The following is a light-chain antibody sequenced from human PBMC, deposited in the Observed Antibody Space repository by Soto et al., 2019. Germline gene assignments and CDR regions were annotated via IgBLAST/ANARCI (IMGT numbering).Light chain of an antibody. V-gene: IGLV1-40*01. CDR3: QSYDSSLSVV. J-gene: IGLJ2*01. CDR1: SSNIGAGYD. CDR2: GNS. Sequence: QSVLTQPPSVSGAPGQRVTISCIGSSSNIGAGYDVHWYQQLPGTAPKLLIYGNSNRPSVVPDRFSGSKSGTSASLAITGLQAEDEADYYCQSYDSSLSVVFGGGTKVTVL.